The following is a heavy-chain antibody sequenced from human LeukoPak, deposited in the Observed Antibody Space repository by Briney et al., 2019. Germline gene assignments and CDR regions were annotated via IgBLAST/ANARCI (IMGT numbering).Heavy chain of an antibody. J-gene: IGHJ4*02. Sequence: GGSLRLSCVASGFTFSSYWMHWVRQTPGKGPVWVSRISPGGTSATYADSVRGQFTISRDNAKNTVYLQMNSLRVEDTAVYYCATASAETGTFVYWGQGTLVTVSS. CDR1: GFTFSSYW. V-gene: IGHV3-74*01. CDR2: ISPGGTSA. CDR3: ATASAETGTFVY. D-gene: IGHD6-19*01.